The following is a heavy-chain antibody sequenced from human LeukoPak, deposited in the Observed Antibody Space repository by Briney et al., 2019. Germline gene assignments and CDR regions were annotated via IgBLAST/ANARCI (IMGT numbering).Heavy chain of an antibody. CDR1: GGSISSYY. J-gene: IGHJ6*03. CDR2: IYYSGST. D-gene: IGHD2-2*01. CDR3: ARERRTPQNIVVVPAADARYYYYMDV. V-gene: IGHV4-59*01. Sequence: PSETLSLTCTVSGGSISSYYWSWIRQPPGKGLEWLGYIYYSGSTNYNPSLKSRVTISVDTSKNQFSLKLSSVTAADTAVYYCARERRTPQNIVVVPAADARYYYYMDVWGKGPRSPSP.